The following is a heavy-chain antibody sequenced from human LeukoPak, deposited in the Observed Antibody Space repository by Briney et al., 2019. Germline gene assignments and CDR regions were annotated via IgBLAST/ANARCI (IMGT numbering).Heavy chain of an antibody. V-gene: IGHV1-18*01. CDR3: ARLITMVRGAISRYYYYMDV. CDR2: ISAYNGNT. J-gene: IGHJ6*03. D-gene: IGHD3-10*01. Sequence: ASVKVSCKASGYTFTSYGISWVRQAPGQGLEWMGWISAYNGNTNYAQKLQGRVTMTTDTSTSTAYMELRSLRCDDTAVYYCARLITMVRGAISRYYYYMDVWGKGTTVTVSS. CDR1: GYTFTSYG.